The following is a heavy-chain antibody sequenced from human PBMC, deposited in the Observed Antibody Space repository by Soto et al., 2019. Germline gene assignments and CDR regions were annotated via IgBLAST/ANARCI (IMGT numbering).Heavy chain of an antibody. CDR3: ARAAPRKSYYYDSSGYSDY. Sequence: QVQLQQWGAGLLKPSETLSLTCAVYGGSFSGYYWSWIRQPPGKGLEWIGEINHSGSTNYNPSLKSRVTLSVDTSKNQFSLKLSSVTAADTAVYYCARAAPRKSYYYDSSGYSDYWGQGTLVTVSS. J-gene: IGHJ4*02. V-gene: IGHV4-34*01. CDR1: GGSFSGYY. D-gene: IGHD3-22*01. CDR2: INHSGST.